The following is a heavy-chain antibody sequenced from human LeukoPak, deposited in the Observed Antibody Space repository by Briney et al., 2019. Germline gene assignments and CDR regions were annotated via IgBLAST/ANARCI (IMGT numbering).Heavy chain of an antibody. CDR1: GGSISSSSYY. J-gene: IGHJ3*02. CDR3: ARDWKRPHQTYYYDSSGFTSGGGAFDI. CDR2: IYYSGST. Sequence: SETLSLTCTVSGGSISSSSYYWGWIRQPPGKGLEWIGSIYYSGSTYYNPSLKSRVTISVDTSKNQFSLKLGSVTAAGTTVYYCARDWKRPHQTYYYDSSGFTSGGGAFDIWGQGTMVTVSS. D-gene: IGHD3-22*01. V-gene: IGHV4-39*07.